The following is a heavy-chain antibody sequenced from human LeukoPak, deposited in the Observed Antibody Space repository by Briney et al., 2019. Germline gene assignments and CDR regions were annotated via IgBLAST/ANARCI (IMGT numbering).Heavy chain of an antibody. J-gene: IGHJ4*02. V-gene: IGHV1-69*05. CDR3: ARGSSSYYYDSSGYYELDY. Sequence: SVKVSCKASGGTFSSYAISWVRQAPGQGLEWMGGITPIFGTANYAQKFQGRVTITTDESTSTAYMELSSLRSEDTAVYYCARGSSSYYYDSSGYYELDYWGQGTLVTVSS. D-gene: IGHD3-22*01. CDR1: GGTFSSYA. CDR2: ITPIFGTA.